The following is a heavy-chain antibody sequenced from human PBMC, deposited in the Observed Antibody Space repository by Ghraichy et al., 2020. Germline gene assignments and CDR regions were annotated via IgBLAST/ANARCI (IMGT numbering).Heavy chain of an antibody. J-gene: IGHJ6*02. CDR2: ISWHGENV. CDR3: AKAITTYSSGWNYYYAMDV. Sequence: GGSLRLSCTASGFTFDEYAMHWVRQAPGKGLEWVSGISWHGENVGYGDSVKGRFIISRDNAKNSLSLQMNSLRVEDTALYYCAKAITTYSSGWNYYYAMDVWGQGTTVTVS. D-gene: IGHD6-19*01. CDR1: GFTFDEYA. V-gene: IGHV3-9*01.